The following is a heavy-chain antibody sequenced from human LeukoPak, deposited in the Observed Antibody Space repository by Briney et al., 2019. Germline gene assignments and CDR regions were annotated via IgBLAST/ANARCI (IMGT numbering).Heavy chain of an antibody. V-gene: IGHV4-39*01. CDR2: IYYHENT. Sequence: SETLSLTCTVSGGSISSSSDYWGWIRQAPGKGLEWIGSIYYHENTYYNSSLKSPVTISVDTSKNQFPLKLNSVTAADTAVYFCARRAYSAAYWKHFDYWGQGTLVTVSS. CDR1: GGSISSSSDY. J-gene: IGHJ4*02. D-gene: IGHD1-1*01. CDR3: ARRAYSAAYWKHFDY.